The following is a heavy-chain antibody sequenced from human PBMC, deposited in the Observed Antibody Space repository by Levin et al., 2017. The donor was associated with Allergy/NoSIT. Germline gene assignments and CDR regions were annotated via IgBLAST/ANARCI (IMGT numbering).Heavy chain of an antibody. CDR3: ARDYALWFGAYYYLDV. Sequence: GGSLRLSCAASGFTFSTFWMSWVRQAPGKGLEWVARIMPDGSEKYYVDSVKGRFTISRDNAKNSLYLQMNSLRAEDTAVYYCARDYALWFGAYYYLDVWGKGTTVTVSS. V-gene: IGHV3-7*04. CDR2: IMPDGSEK. CDR1: GFTFSTFW. J-gene: IGHJ6*03. D-gene: IGHD3-10*01.